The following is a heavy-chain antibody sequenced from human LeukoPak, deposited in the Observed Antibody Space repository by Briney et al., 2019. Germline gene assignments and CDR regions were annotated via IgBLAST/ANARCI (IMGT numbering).Heavy chain of an antibody. CDR1: GYSISSGYY. CDR2: IYHSGST. CDR3: ARSLHVTWFDP. V-gene: IGHV4-38-2*01. J-gene: IGHJ5*02. D-gene: IGHD4-11*01. Sequence: SETLSLTCAVSGYSISSGYYWGWIRQPPGKGLERIGSIYHSGSTYYNPSLKSRVTISVDTSKNQLSLKLSSVTAADTAVYYFARSLHVTWFDPWGQGTLVTVSS.